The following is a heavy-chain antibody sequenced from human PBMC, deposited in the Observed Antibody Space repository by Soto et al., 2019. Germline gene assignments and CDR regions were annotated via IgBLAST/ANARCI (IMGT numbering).Heavy chain of an antibody. Sequence: QEQLVESGGGLVKPGGSLRLSCAASGFTFSDYSMSWIRQAPGKGLEWISYIRSTDSSIFYADSVKGRFTISRDNARSSPYLQMDSLRADDTAVYYCARRSAVTTAHGFDIWGQGTMVTASS. CDR2: IRSTDSSI. J-gene: IGHJ3*02. CDR3: ARRSAVTTAHGFDI. CDR1: GFTFSDYS. D-gene: IGHD4-17*01. V-gene: IGHV3-11*01.